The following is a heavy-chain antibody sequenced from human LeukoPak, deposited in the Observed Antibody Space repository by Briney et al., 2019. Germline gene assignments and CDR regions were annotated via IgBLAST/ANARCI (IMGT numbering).Heavy chain of an antibody. CDR2: IYHSGST. CDR1: GYSISSGYY. V-gene: IGHV4-38-2*02. D-gene: IGHD1-26*01. CDR3: ARDASGTDAFDI. J-gene: IGHJ3*02. Sequence: SETLSLTCTVSGYSISSGYYWGWIRQPPGKGLEWIGSIYHSGSTYYNPSLKSRVTISVDTSKNQFTLKLSSVTAADTAVYYCARDASGTDAFDIWGQGTMVTVSS.